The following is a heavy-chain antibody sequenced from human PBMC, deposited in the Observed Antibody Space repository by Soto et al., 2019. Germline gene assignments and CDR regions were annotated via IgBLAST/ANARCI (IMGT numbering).Heavy chain of an antibody. CDR2: IKQDGSEK. Sequence: GGSLRLSCAASGFTFSSYWMSWVRQAPGKGLEWVANIKQDGSEKYYVDSVKGRFTISRDNAKNSLYLQMNSLRAEDTAVYYCARAPGYSSSWYFDYWGQGTLVTVS. D-gene: IGHD6-13*01. CDR3: ARAPGYSSSWYFDY. CDR1: GFTFSSYW. J-gene: IGHJ4*02. V-gene: IGHV3-7*01.